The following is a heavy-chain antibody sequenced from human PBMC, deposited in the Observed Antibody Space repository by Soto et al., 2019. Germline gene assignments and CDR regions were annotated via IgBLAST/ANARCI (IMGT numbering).Heavy chain of an antibody. J-gene: IGHJ4*02. CDR2: ISSSSSYI. Sequence: EVQLVESGGGLIQPGGSLRLSCAASGFTVSSNYMSWVRQAPGKGLEWVSSISSSSSYIYYADSVKGRFTISRDNAKNSLYLQMNSLRAEDTAVYYCARNYCSSTSCYTGYNDYWGQGTLVTVSS. D-gene: IGHD2-2*02. CDR3: ARNYCSSTSCYTGYNDY. CDR1: GFTVSSNY. V-gene: IGHV3-21*01.